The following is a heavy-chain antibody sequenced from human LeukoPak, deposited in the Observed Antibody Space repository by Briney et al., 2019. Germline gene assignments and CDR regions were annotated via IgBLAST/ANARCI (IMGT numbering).Heavy chain of an antibody. J-gene: IGHJ4*02. Sequence: GGSLRLSCAASGFIFTNYGMSWVRQAPGKGLEWVSAISGSAGNTYYADSVKGRFTISRDNSKNTLYLQMNSLRAEDTAVYYCAKDTADFWSGYYTPSCSFDYWGQGTLVTVSS. D-gene: IGHD3-3*01. CDR3: AKDTADFWSGYYTPSCSFDY. CDR2: ISGSAGNT. V-gene: IGHV3-23*01. CDR1: GFIFTNYG.